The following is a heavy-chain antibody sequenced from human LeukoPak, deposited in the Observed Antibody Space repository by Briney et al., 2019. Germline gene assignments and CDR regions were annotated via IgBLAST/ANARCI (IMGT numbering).Heavy chain of an antibody. CDR2: IWYDGSNK. CDR3: ARGSTLIRGFDY. CDR1: GFTFSSYG. J-gene: IGHJ4*02. D-gene: IGHD3-10*01. Sequence: PGRSLRLSCAASGFTFSSYGMHWVRQAPGKGLEWVAVIWYDGSNKYYADSVKGRFTISRDNSKNTLYLQMNSLRAEDTAVYYCARGSTLIRGFDYWGQGTLVTVSS. V-gene: IGHV3-33*01.